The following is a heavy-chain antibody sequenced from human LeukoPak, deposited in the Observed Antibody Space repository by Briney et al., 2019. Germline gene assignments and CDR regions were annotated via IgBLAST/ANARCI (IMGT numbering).Heavy chain of an antibody. CDR1: GFTFSSYA. Sequence: GGSLRLSCAASGFTFSSYAMHWVRQAPGKGLEWVAVISYDGSNKYYADSVKGRFTISRDNSKDTLYLQMNSLRAEDTAVYYCARSPTYYYDSSGYYYGYFDYWGQGTLVTVSS. V-gene: IGHV3-30*04. CDR3: ARSPTYYYDSSGYYYGYFDY. J-gene: IGHJ4*02. CDR2: ISYDGSNK. D-gene: IGHD3-22*01.